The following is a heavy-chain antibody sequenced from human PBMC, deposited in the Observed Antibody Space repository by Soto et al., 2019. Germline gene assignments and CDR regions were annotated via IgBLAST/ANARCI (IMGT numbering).Heavy chain of an antibody. CDR1: GGSINNRTYY. CDR3: ARQQYYDSRGLFDY. V-gene: IGHV4-39*01. D-gene: IGHD3-22*01. Sequence: PSETLSLTCSVSGGSINNRTYYWGWIRQPPGKGLEWIGSISYSGRTYDNPSLKSRVTISSDTSNNQFSLNLSSVTAADTAVYYCARQQYYDSRGLFDYWGQGTLVTVSS. J-gene: IGHJ4*02. CDR2: ISYSGRT.